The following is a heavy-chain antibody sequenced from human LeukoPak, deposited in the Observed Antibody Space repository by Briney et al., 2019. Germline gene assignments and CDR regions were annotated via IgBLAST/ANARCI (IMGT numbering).Heavy chain of an antibody. CDR1: GGSISSGGYS. D-gene: IGHD4-17*01. J-gene: IGHJ6*02. CDR2: IYHSGST. V-gene: IGHV4-30-2*01. CDR3: ARLTVTTYYGMDV. Sequence: SETLSLTCAVSGGSISSGGYSWSWIRQPPGKGLEWIGYIYHSGSTYYNPSLKSRVTISVDRSKNQFSLELSSVTAADTAVYYCARLTVTTYYGMDVWGQGTTVTVSS.